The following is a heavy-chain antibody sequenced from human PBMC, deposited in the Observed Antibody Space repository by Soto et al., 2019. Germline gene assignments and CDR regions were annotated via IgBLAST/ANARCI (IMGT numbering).Heavy chain of an antibody. D-gene: IGHD2-21*02. CDR1: GGSVSSGSYY. CDR2: IYYSGST. V-gene: IGHV4-61*01. CDR3: ARITVDTGISYCGGDCYEYYYGMDV. J-gene: IGHJ6*02. Sequence: ASETLSLTCTVSGGSVSSGSYYWSWIRQPPGKGLEWIGYIYYSGSTKYKHSLKNRVTKSVDTAKKQLSLKLSSVTAADTAVYYCARITVDTGISYCGGDCYEYYYGMDVWGQGTTVTVSS.